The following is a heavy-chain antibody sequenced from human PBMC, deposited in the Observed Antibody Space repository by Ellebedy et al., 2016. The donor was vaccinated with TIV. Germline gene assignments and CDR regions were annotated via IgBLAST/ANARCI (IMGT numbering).Heavy chain of an antibody. CDR2: INSDGSGK. V-gene: IGHV3-74*03. Sequence: GESLKISCAASGFTFSSYWMHWVRQAPGKGLVWVSRINSDGSGKTYVDSVKGRFTISRDNAKNTLYLQMNSLRAEDTAVYYCARVEVGRSGPSYGMDVWGQGTTVTVSS. J-gene: IGHJ6*02. CDR3: ARVEVGRSGPSYGMDV. D-gene: IGHD6-19*01. CDR1: GFTFSSYW.